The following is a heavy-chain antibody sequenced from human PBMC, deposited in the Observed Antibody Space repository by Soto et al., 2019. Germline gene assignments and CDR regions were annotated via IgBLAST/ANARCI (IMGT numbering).Heavy chain of an antibody. CDR1: GRSIRSSSYY. CDR3: GRQAKIVTDYSGHFEY. Sequence: QLQLQESGPGLVKPSETLSLPCTAPGRSIRSSSYYWGWIRQPPGKRLEWIGSIYYSGSTYYNPSLKIRVTISVDTSERQFARNLSSVTCAGGAIYYYGRQAKIVTDYSGHFEYWGQGTLVTVSS. V-gene: IGHV4-39*01. D-gene: IGHD3-9*01. J-gene: IGHJ4*02. CDR2: IYYSGST.